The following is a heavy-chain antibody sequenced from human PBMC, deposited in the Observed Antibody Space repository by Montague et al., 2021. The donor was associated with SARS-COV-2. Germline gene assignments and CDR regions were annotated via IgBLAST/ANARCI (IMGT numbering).Heavy chain of an antibody. D-gene: IGHD6-25*01. Sequence: SETLSLTCTVAGGSISSGSYYWGWIRQPPGKGLEWIGNIYSSGSTYYKSRVTISVDTSKNQFSLKVTSVTAADTAVYYCARRLGGSGWLDYWGQGTLVTVSS. CDR1: GGSISSGSYY. CDR2: IYSSGST. J-gene: IGHJ4*02. V-gene: IGHV4-39*01. CDR3: ARRLGGSGWLDY.